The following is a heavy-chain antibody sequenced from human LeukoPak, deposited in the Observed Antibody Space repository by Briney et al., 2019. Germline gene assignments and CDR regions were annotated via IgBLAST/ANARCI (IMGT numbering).Heavy chain of an antibody. CDR3: ARAILRYFGWLLVGAFDI. D-gene: IGHD3-9*01. CDR1: GFTFSSYW. J-gene: IGHJ3*02. CDR2: IKQDGSEK. V-gene: IGHV3-7*01. Sequence: PGGSLRLSCAASGFTFSSYWMSWVRRAPGKGLEWVANIKQDGSEKYYVDSVKGRFTISRDNAKNSLYLQMNSLRAEDTAVYYCARAILRYFGWLLVGAFDIWGQGTMVTVSS.